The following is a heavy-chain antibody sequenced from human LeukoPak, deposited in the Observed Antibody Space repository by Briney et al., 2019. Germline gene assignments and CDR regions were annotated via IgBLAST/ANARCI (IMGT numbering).Heavy chain of an antibody. CDR3: ARQVGCKTSGCQDY. Sequence: SEPLSLTCTVSGGSISGSSFYWSWIRQSPGKGLEWIGFIYQSGTTYYNPSLQSRVNISVDTSKNHFSLRLASLTAADTALYYCARQVGCKTSGCQDYWGQGTLVTVSS. J-gene: IGHJ4*02. D-gene: IGHD6-25*01. CDR1: GGSISGSSFY. V-gene: IGHV4-39*01. CDR2: IYQSGTT.